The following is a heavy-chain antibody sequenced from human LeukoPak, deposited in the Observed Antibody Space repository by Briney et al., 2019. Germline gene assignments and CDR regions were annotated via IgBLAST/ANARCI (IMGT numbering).Heavy chain of an antibody. CDR3: ARQSIISELRYFDWSPYYFDY. D-gene: IGHD3-9*01. J-gene: IGHJ4*02. CDR2: IYYSGST. V-gene: IGHV4-39*01. Sequence: PSETLSLTCTVSGGSISSSSYYWGWIRQPPGKGLEWIGSIYYSGSTYYNPSLKSRVTISVDTSKNQFSLKLSSVTAADTAVYYCARQSIISELRYFDWSPYYFDYWGQGTLVTVSS. CDR1: GGSISSSSYY.